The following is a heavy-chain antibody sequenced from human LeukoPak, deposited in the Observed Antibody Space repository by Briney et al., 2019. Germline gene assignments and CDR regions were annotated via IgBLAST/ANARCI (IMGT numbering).Heavy chain of an antibody. CDR3: VKGFVPGLAVAVDY. D-gene: IGHD6-19*01. J-gene: IGHJ4*02. V-gene: IGHV3-23*01. CDR2: ISSCGGAI. CDR1: AFSFTSDA. Sequence: GGSLRLSRAPPAFSFTSDATCCVRQAPGKGREWDSTISSCGGAIYYAVSVKGRFTISRDNSKNTLYLQMSSLRAEDTAIYYCVKGFVPGLAVAVDYWGQGTLVTVSS.